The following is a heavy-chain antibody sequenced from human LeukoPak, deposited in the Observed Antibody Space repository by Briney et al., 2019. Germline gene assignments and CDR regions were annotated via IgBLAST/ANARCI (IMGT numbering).Heavy chain of an antibody. Sequence: SGGSLRLSCAASGFTFSSYWMHWVRQAPGKGLVWVSHINSDGSTTTYADSVKGRFTISRDNAKNTLYLQMNSLRAEDTAVYYCARLLWSGGFDIWGQGTMVTASS. CDR3: ARLLWSGGFDI. D-gene: IGHD3-10*01. CDR1: GFTFSSYW. CDR2: INSDGSTT. J-gene: IGHJ3*02. V-gene: IGHV3-74*03.